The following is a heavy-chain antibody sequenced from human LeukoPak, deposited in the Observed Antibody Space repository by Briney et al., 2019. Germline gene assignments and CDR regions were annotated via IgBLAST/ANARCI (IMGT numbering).Heavy chain of an antibody. CDR3: ARVRGSTIEVHWFDS. CDR1: GYSSSTYS. V-gene: IGHV5-51*01. CDR2: IYPGDSNT. J-gene: IGHJ5*01. Sequence: GESLKISCKGSGYSSSTYSIGWVLQMPGKGLEWMGFIYPGDSNTRYSPSSQGQVTISVDKSISTAYLQWSSLEASDTALYYCARVRGSTIEVHWFDSWGQGTLVTVSS. D-gene: IGHD6-19*01.